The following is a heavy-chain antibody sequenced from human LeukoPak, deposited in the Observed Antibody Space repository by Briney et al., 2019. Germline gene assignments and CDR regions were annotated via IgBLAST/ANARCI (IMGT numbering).Heavy chain of an antibody. J-gene: IGHJ4*02. V-gene: IGHV4-31*03. CDR1: GGSISSGGYY. CDR2: IYYSGST. D-gene: IGHD3-22*01. CDR3: ARGKYDSSGYTLRY. Sequence: PSQTLSLTCTVSGGSISSGGYYWSWIRQHPGKGLEWIGYIYYSGSTYYNPSLKSRVTISVDTSKNQFSLKLSSVTAADTAVYYCARGKYDSSGYTLRYWGQGTLVTVSS.